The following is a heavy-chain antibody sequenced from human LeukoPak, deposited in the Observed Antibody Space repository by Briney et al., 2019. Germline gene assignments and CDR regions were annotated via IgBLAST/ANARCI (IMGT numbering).Heavy chain of an antibody. CDR3: ARGSDTAMVTGFDY. CDR1: GGSISSYY. Sequence: SETLSLTCTVSGGSISSYYWSWIRKPAGKGLEWIGRIYTSGSTNYNPSLKSRVTISVDSSKNQFSLKLSSVTAADTAVYYCARGSDTAMVTGFDYWGQGTLVTVSS. J-gene: IGHJ4*02. V-gene: IGHV4-4*07. CDR2: IYTSGST. D-gene: IGHD5-18*01.